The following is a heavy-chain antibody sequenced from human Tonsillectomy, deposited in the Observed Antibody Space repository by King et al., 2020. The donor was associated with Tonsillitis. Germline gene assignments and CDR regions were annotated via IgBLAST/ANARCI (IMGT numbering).Heavy chain of an antibody. CDR2: IIPIFGTA. J-gene: IGHJ4*02. CDR3: AREIVSGWFGY. D-gene: IGHD6-19*01. CDR1: GGTFSSYV. V-gene: IGHV1-69*12. Sequence: QLVQSGAEVKKPGSSVKVSCKTSGGTFSSYVINWVRQAPGQGLEWMGGIIPIFGTANYAQQFQGRVTITADESTSTAYMELSGLISEDTAVYYCAREIVSGWFGYWGQGTLVTVSS.